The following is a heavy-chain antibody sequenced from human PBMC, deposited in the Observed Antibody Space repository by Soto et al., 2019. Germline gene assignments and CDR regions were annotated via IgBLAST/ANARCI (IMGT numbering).Heavy chain of an antibody. V-gene: IGHV1-8*01. CDR1: GYTFTSYD. Sequence: QVQLVQSGAEVKKPGASVKVSCKASGYTFTSYDITWVRQATGHGLEWLGWMNPNSGNTGDAQKFQGRVTMTRNTSISTAYMELSSLRSEDTAVYYIARERAYFGNSWGQGPLVTVSS. D-gene: IGHD3-9*01. CDR2: MNPNSGNT. J-gene: IGHJ4*02. CDR3: ARERAYFGNS.